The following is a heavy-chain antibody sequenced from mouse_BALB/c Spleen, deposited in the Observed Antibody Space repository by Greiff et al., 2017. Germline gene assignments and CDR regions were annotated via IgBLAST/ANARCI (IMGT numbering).Heavy chain of an antibody. CDR2: INSNGGST. CDR3: ASLYDGAY. V-gene: IGHV5-6-3*01. D-gene: IGHD2-12*01. CDR1: GFTFSSYG. J-gene: IGHJ3*01. Sequence: EVQGVESGGGLVKPGGSLKLSCAASGFTFSSYGMSWVRQTPDKRLELVATINSNGGSTYYPDSVKGRFTISRDNAKNTLYLQMSSLKSEDTAMYYCASLYDGAYWGQGTLVTVAA.